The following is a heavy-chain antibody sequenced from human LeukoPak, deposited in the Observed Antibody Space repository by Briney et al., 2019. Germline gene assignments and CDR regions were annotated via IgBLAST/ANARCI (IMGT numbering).Heavy chain of an antibody. V-gene: IGHV3-30*03. CDR1: GFTFRSYG. CDR3: AIPSIDVGETSGWYGLDY. Sequence: GGSLRLSCAVSGFTFRSYGMHWVRQPPGKGLEWVAVISYDGSNKYYADSVKGRFTISRDNSKNTLYLQMNSLRAEDTAVYYCAIPSIDVGETSGWYGLDYWGQGTLVTVSS. CDR2: ISYDGSNK. D-gene: IGHD6-19*01. J-gene: IGHJ4*02.